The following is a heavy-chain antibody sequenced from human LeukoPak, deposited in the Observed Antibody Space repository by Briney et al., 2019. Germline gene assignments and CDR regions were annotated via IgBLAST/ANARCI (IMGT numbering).Heavy chain of an antibody. Sequence: GGSLRLSCTASGFTFGDYAMSWFRQAPGKGLEWVGFTRSKAYGGTTEYAASVKGRFTISRDDSKSIAYLQMNSLKTEDTAVSYGTRTMVVTPTSEFDYWGQGTLVTVSS. J-gene: IGHJ4*02. V-gene: IGHV3-49*03. CDR1: GFTFGDYA. CDR2: TRSKAYGGTT. CDR3: TRTMVVTPTSEFDY. D-gene: IGHD2-21*02.